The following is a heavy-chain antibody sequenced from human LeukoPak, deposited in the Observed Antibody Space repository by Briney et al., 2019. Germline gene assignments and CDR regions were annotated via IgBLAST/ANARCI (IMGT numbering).Heavy chain of an antibody. J-gene: IGHJ4*02. Sequence: KTSETLSLTCTVSGGSISSSSYYWGWVRQPPGKGLEWIGSIDYSGSTYYNPSLKSRVTISVDTSKNQFSLKVSSVTAADTAVYYCARRGGSGSRGDYYFDYWGQGTLVTVSS. CDR3: ARRGGSGSRGDYYFDY. V-gene: IGHV4-39*01. CDR1: GGSISSSSYY. D-gene: IGHD3-10*01. CDR2: IDYSGST.